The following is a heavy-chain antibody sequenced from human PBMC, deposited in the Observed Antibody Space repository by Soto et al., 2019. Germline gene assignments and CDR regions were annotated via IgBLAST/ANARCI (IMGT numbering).Heavy chain of an antibody. CDR2: ISSTTNYI. D-gene: IGHD3-3*01. J-gene: IGHJ6*02. Sequence: VGSLRLSCAASGFTFTRYSMNWVRQAPGKGLEWVSSISSTTNYIYYGDSMKGRFTISRDNAKNSLYLEMNSLRAGDTAVYYCAKDQLRFLEWLPNYYYGMDVWGQGTTVTVSS. CDR3: AKDQLRFLEWLPNYYYGMDV. CDR1: GFTFTRYS. V-gene: IGHV3-21*06.